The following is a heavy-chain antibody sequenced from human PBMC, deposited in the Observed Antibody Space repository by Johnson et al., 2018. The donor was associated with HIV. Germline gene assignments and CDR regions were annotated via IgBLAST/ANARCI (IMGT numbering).Heavy chain of an antibody. D-gene: IGHD1-26*01. CDR2: IYSGGST. J-gene: IGHJ3*02. V-gene: IGHV3-66*02. CDR1: GFTVSSNY. CDR3: ARVHGGATSATGAFDI. Sequence: VQLVESGGGLVQPGGSLRLSCAASGFTVSSNYMSWVRQAPGKGLEWVSVIYSGGSTYYADSVKGRFTISRDNSKNTLYLQMNSLRAEDTAVYYCARVHGGATSATGAFDIWGQGTMVTVSS.